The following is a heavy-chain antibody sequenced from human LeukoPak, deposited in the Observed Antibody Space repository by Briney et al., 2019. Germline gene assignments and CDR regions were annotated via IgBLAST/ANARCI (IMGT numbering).Heavy chain of an antibody. D-gene: IGHD6-13*01. V-gene: IGHV5-51*01. Sequence: GESLKISCKGSGYSFTTYWIAWVRHMPGKGLECMGIIYPGDSDTRYSPSFQGQFTISADKSISTAYLQWSSLKASDTAMYYCAGAGAGTAVDSWGQGTLVTVAS. J-gene: IGHJ4*02. CDR3: AGAGAGTAVDS. CDR2: IYPGDSDT. CDR1: GYSFTTYW.